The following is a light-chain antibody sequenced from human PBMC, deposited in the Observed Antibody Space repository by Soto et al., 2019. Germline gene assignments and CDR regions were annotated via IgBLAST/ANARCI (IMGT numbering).Light chain of an antibody. CDR3: QQRSNWAGLT. CDR2: EAS. Sequence: EIVLTQSPATLSLSPGERATLSCRASQSVSSYLAWYQQKPGQAPRLLIYEASNRATGIPARFSGSGSGTDFTLTISSLEPEDFAVYYCQQRSNWAGLTFGGGTKVEIK. V-gene: IGKV3-11*01. J-gene: IGKJ4*01. CDR1: QSVSSY.